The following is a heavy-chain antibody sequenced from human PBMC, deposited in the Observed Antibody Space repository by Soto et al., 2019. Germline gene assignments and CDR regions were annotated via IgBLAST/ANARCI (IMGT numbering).Heavy chain of an antibody. CDR2: ISGSGGST. CDR3: AKDPHGGNPSHWFDP. V-gene: IGHV3-23*01. D-gene: IGHD2-15*01. J-gene: IGHJ5*02. Sequence: PGGSMRLSCAAAGFPFISYAMSWVSQAPGKGLEWVSAISGSGGSTYYADSVKGRFTISRDNSKNTLYLQMNSLRAEDTAVYYCAKDPHGGNPSHWFDPWGQGTLVTVSS. CDR1: GFPFISYA.